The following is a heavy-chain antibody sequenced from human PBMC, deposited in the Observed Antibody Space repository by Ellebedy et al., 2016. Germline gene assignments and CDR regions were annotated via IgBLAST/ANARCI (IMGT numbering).Heavy chain of an antibody. V-gene: IGHV3-21*04. CDR2: ISSSSSYI. CDR3: AKDPGEYYGSGSYWGY. Sequence: GESLKISXAASGFTFSSYSMNWVRQAPGKGLEWVSSISSSSSYIYYADSVKGRFTISRDNSKNTLYLQMNSLRAEDTAVYYCAKDPGEYYGSGSYWGYWGQGTLVTVSS. J-gene: IGHJ4*02. CDR1: GFTFSSYS. D-gene: IGHD3-10*01.